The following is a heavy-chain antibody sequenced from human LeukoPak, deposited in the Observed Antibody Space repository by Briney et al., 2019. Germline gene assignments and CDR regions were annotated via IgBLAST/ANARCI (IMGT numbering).Heavy chain of an antibody. D-gene: IGHD3-3*01. CDR1: GYTFTSHD. V-gene: IGHV1-8*01. J-gene: IGHJ6*03. CDR2: MNPNSGNT. Sequence: ASVKVSCKASGYTFTSHDINWVRQATGQGLEWMGWMNPNSGNTGYAQKFQGRVTMTRNTSRSTAYMELSSLRSEDTAVYYCARGTGVVTVVSLRYYYYYMDVWGKGTTVTVSS. CDR3: ARGTGVVTVVSLRYYYYYMDV.